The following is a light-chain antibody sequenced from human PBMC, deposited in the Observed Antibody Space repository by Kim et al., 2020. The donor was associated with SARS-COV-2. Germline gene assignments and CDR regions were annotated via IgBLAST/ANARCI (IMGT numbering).Light chain of an antibody. CDR1: QSISGW. V-gene: IGKV1-5*03. Sequence: DIQMTQSPSTLSASVGDRVTITCRARQSISGWLAWYQQKPGKAPKLLIYKASSLESGVPSRFSGSGSGTEFTLTISSLQPDDFATYYCQQYNTYSQTFGQGTKLEI. CDR2: KAS. CDR3: QQYNTYSQT. J-gene: IGKJ2*01.